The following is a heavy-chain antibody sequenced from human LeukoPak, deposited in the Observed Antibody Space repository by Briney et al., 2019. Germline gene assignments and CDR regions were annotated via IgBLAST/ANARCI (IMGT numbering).Heavy chain of an antibody. CDR2: ISGSGGST. J-gene: IGHJ4*02. CDR3: AKEGLDYYDSSGYYPYYFDY. D-gene: IGHD3-22*01. V-gene: IGHV3-23*01. Sequence: GGSLRLSCAASGFTFSTFAMIWVRQPPGKGLEWVSAISGSGGSTYYADSVKGRFTISRDNSKNTLYLQMNSLRAEDTAVYYCAKEGLDYYDSSGYYPYYFDYWGQGTLVTVSS. CDR1: GFTFSTFA.